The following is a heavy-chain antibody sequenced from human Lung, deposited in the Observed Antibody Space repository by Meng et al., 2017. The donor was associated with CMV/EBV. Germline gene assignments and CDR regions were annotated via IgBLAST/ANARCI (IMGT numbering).Heavy chain of an antibody. CDR3: TGDSQLHPNLDY. J-gene: IGHJ4*02. D-gene: IGHD3-10*01. CDR1: GFSIKDKY. V-gene: IGHV3-66*01. CDR2: IYRGDNT. Sequence: GVGLFRPGGDCALSFVPYGFSIKDKYMGWVPLRPGKGLEWVSIIYRGDNTYYADSVKGRFTDSRDNSKNTMYLQMNSMRVKDTAVYYCTGDSQLHPNLDYWGQGTLVTVSS.